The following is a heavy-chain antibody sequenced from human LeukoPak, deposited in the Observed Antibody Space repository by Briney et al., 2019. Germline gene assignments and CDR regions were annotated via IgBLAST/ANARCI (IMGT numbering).Heavy chain of an antibody. J-gene: IGHJ4*02. CDR3: ARGQEGFDY. CDR1: GYTFTSNY. CDR2: IYPRDGST. Sequence: ASVKVSCKASGYTFTSNYIHGVRQAPGQGLEWVGIIYPRDGSTSYAQKFQGRVNVTRDTSTSTVHMELSGLRSEDTAVYYCARGQEGFDYWGQGTLVTVSS. V-gene: IGHV1-46*01.